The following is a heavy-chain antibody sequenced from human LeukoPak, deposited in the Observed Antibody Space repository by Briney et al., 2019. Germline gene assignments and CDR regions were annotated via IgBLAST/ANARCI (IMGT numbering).Heavy chain of an antibody. CDR2: INPSGGST. CDR3: ARESRRGDYYDSSGSYDY. Sequence: ASVKVSCKASGYTFTSYYMHWVRQAPGQGLEWMGIINPSGGSTSYAQKFQGRVTMTRDTSTSTVYMELSSLRSEDTAVYYCARESRRGDYYDSSGSYDYWGQGTLVTASS. V-gene: IGHV1-46*01. CDR1: GYTFTSYY. D-gene: IGHD3-22*01. J-gene: IGHJ4*02.